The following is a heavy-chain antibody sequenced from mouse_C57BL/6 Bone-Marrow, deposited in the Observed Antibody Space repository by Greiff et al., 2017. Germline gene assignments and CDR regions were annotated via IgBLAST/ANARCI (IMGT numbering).Heavy chain of an antibody. CDR3: SGQRTSQSHFDY. Sequence: LQQSGAELVRPGASVKMSCKASGYTFTSYYMHWVKQTPRQGLEWIGAIYPGNGDTSYNQKFKGKATLTVDKSSSPAYMQLSSLTSEDSAVYCCSGQRTSQSHFDYWGQGTTLTVSS. CDR2: IYPGNGDT. J-gene: IGHJ2*01. CDR1: GYTFTSYY. D-gene: IGHD3-2*02. V-gene: IGHV1-12*01.